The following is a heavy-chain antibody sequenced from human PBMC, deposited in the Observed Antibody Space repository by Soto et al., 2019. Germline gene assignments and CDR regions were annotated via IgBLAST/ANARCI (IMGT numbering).Heavy chain of an antibody. V-gene: IGHV3-23*01. CDR1: GFTFSPYA. D-gene: IGHD3-16*01. CDR3: AKGLRRLLRTQYYYGLDV. Sequence: GGSLRLSCAASGFTFSPYAMTWVRQAPGKGLEWVSSISGSGGNTNYADSVKSRFTVSRDNSKRTLSLQMNSLTEEDTAIYYCAKGLRRLLRTQYYYGLDVWGRGTTVTV. CDR2: ISGSGGNT. J-gene: IGHJ6*02.